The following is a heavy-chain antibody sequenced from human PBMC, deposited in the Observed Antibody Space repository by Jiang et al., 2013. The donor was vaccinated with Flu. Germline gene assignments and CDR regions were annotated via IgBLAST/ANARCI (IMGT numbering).Heavy chain of an antibody. J-gene: IGHJ4*02. CDR1: GGSFSKYY. Sequence: GSGLVKPSETLSLSCTVSGGSFSKYYWSWIRQPPGKGLEWIGYIYYSGSTNYNPSLKSRVTISVDTSKNQFSLKLSSVTAADTAIYYCARHIAYYDSRLVLAIDYVGPGNPGHRLL. V-gene: IGHV4-59*08. CDR3: ARHIAYYDSRLVLAIDY. CDR2: IYYSGST. D-gene: IGHD3-22*01.